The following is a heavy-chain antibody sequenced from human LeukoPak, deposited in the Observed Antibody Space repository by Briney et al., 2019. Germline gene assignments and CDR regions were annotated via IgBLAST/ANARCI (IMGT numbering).Heavy chain of an antibody. V-gene: IGHV3-7*01. CDR1: GFTFSSYW. CDR2: IKQDGSEK. D-gene: IGHD2-2*01. CDR3: ARAPIGCSSTSCYYYYMDV. Sequence: GGSLRLSRAASGFTFSSYWMSWVRQAPGKGLEWVANIKQDGSEKYYVDSVKGRFTISRDNAKNSLYLQMNSLRAEDTAVYYCARAPIGCSSTSCYYYYMDVWGKGTTVTVSS. J-gene: IGHJ6*03.